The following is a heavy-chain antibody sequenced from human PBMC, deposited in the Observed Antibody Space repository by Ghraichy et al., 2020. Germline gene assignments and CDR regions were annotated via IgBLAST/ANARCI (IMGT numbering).Heavy chain of an antibody. V-gene: IGHV3-21*01. J-gene: IGHJ3*02. Sequence: GGSLRLSCAASGFTFSSYSMNWVRQAPGKGLEWVSSISSSSYIYYADSVKGRFTISRDNAKNSLYLQMNSLRAEDTAVYYCARALLRFLEESTTGGAFDIWGQWTMVTVSS. CDR3: ARALLRFLEESTTGGAFDI. CDR2: ISSSSYI. CDR1: GFTFSSYS. D-gene: IGHD3-3*01.